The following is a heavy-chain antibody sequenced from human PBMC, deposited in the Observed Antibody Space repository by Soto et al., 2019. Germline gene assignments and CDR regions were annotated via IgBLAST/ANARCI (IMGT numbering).Heavy chain of an antibody. CDR1: GYTFTSYY. Sequence: ASVKVSCKASGYTFTSYYMHWVRQAPGQGLEWMGIINPSGGSTSYAQKFQGRVTMTRDTSTSTVYMELSSLRSEDTAVYYCATALTFGIAAAGIIRSFDPWGQGTLVTVSS. J-gene: IGHJ5*02. CDR3: ATALTFGIAAAGIIRSFDP. CDR2: INPSGGST. V-gene: IGHV1-46*01. D-gene: IGHD6-13*01.